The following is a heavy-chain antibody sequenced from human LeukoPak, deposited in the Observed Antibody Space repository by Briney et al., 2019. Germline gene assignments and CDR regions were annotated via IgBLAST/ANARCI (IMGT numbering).Heavy chain of an antibody. CDR1: GFTFSSYA. D-gene: IGHD3-10*01. Sequence: GGSLRLSCAASGFTFSSYAMHWVRQAPGKGLEWVAVISYDGSNKYYADSVKGRFTISRDNSKNTLYLQMNSLRAEDTAVYYCAGVRGVIISPAYWGQGTLVTVSS. V-gene: IGHV3-30*04. CDR3: AGVRGVIISPAY. J-gene: IGHJ4*02. CDR2: ISYDGSNK.